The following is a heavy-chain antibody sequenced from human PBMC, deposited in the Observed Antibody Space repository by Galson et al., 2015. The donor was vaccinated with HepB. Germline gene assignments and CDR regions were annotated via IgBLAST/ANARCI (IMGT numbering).Heavy chain of an antibody. CDR2: ISAYNGNT. V-gene: IGHV1-18*01. J-gene: IGHJ3*02. Sequence: SVKVSCKASGYTFTSYGISWVRQAPGQGLEWMGWISAYNGNTNYAQKLQGRVTMTTDTSTSTAYMELRSLRSDDTAVYYCARDCASPFYCTNSGRDAFDIWGQGTMVTVSS. D-gene: IGHD2-8*01. CDR1: GYTFTSYG. CDR3: ARDCASPFYCTNSGRDAFDI.